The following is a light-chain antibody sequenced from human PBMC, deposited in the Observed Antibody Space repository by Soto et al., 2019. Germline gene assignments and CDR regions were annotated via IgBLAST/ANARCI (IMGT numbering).Light chain of an antibody. V-gene: IGKV3D-20*01. CDR1: QSVSSGY. Sequence: EIVLTQTPATLSLSPGERATLSCGASQSVSSGYIAWYQQKPGLAPRLLIFDASRRATGILDRFSGSGSGTDFTLTISRLEPEDFAVYYCQRYGTSPQTFGQGTKVEIK. CDR2: DAS. CDR3: QRYGTSPQT. J-gene: IGKJ1*01.